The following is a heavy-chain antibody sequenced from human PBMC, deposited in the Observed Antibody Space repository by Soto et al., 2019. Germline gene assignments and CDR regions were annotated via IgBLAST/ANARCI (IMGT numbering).Heavy chain of an antibody. D-gene: IGHD6-19*01. CDR3: TPLALKYSSGWYEFSD. V-gene: IGHV3-15*07. Sequence: EVQLVESGGGLVNPGGSLSLSCAASGFTFRNVWMNCVRQAPGKGLEWVGRIKSKTDGGTTDYAAPVKGRFTISRDDSKNTLCLQMNSLKTEDTAVYYCTPLALKYSSGWYEFSDWGQGTLVTVSS. J-gene: IGHJ4*02. CDR2: IKSKTDGGTT. CDR1: GFTFRNVW.